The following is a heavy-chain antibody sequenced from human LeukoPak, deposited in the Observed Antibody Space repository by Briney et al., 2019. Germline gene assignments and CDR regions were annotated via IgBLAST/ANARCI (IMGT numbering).Heavy chain of an antibody. CDR3: ARVLGYCSGGSCPH. D-gene: IGHD2-15*01. CDR1: GGTFSSYA. V-gene: IGHV1-69*04. Sequence: GASVKVSCTASGGTFSSYAISWVRQAPGQGLEWMGRIIPILGIANYAQKFQGRVTITADKSTSTAYMELSSLRSEDTAVYYCARVLGYCSGGSCPHWGQGTLVTVSS. CDR2: IIPILGIA. J-gene: IGHJ4*02.